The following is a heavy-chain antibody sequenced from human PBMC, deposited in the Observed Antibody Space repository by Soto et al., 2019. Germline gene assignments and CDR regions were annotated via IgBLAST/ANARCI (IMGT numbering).Heavy chain of an antibody. CDR2: ISPYTGST. V-gene: IGHV1-18*04. CDR1: GYSFTSYD. J-gene: IGHJ4*02. D-gene: IGHD5-12*01. CDR3: ARDGEMATMTSLFGY. Sequence: SVKVSFKASGYSFTSYDLRWVRQAPGQGLEWMGWISPYTGSTNYAQNLQGRVTMTTDTSTSTAYMELRSLRSDDTAVYYCARDGEMATMTSLFGYWGQGTLVTVSS.